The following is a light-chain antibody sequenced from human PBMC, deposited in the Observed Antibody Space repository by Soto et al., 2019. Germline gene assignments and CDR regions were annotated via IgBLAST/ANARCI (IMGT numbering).Light chain of an antibody. J-gene: IGLJ3*02. Sequence: SYELTQPPALSVAPGQPARIPCGGSNIGSKSVHWYQHKPGQAPVLVVFDDSDRPSGIPERFSGSNSGNTATLTISSVEAGDEADYYCQVWDSVTDHVVFGGGTQLTVL. CDR2: DDS. CDR3: QVWDSVTDHVV. V-gene: IGLV3-21*02. CDR1: NIGSKS.